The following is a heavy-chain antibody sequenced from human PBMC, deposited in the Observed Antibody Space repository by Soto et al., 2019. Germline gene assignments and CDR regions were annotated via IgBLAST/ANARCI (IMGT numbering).Heavy chain of an antibody. Sequence: EVQLLESGGGLVQPGGSLRLSCAASGFTFSRYAMSWVRQDPGEGLEWVSGISGSGGTTYYADPVKGRFTISRDNSKNTLQLQISSLISEEMAVYYCAKDLGRSSGWYFDRFDYWGQGTLVTVSS. CDR3: AKDLGRSSGWYFDRFDY. D-gene: IGHD6-19*01. V-gene: IGHV3-23*01. CDR1: GFTFSRYA. J-gene: IGHJ4*02. CDR2: ISGSGGTT.